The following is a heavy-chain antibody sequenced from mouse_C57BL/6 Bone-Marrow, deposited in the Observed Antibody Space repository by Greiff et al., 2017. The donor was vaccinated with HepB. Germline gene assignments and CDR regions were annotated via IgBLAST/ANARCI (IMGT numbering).Heavy chain of an antibody. J-gene: IGHJ4*01. CDR2: IYPGDGDT. D-gene: IGHD2-3*01. Sequence: QVQLQQSGAELVKPGASVKISCKASGYAFSSYWMNWVKQRPGKGLEWIGQIYPGDGDTNYNGKFKGKATLTADKSSSTASMPLSSLTSEDSAVYFWARHDGYYVFYAMDYWGQGTSVTVSS. CDR1: GYAFSSYW. CDR3: ARHDGYYVFYAMDY. V-gene: IGHV1-80*01.